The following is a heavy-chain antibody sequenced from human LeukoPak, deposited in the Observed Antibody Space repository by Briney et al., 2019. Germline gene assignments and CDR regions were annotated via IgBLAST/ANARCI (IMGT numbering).Heavy chain of an antibody. V-gene: IGHV3-72*01. Sequence: PGGSLRLSCAASGFTFSDHYMDWVRQAPGKGLEWVGRAGHKANSYNTEHAASVKGRFTISRDDSKTSLFLQMNSLKSEDTAVYYCARGNTSAWYPFDYWGQGTLVTVSS. CDR2: AGHKANSYNT. CDR1: GFTFSDHY. D-gene: IGHD6-19*01. CDR3: ARGNTSAWYPFDY. J-gene: IGHJ4*02.